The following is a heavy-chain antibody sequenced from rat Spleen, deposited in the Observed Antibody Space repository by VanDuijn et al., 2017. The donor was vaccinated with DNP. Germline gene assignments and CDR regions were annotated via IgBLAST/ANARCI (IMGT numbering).Heavy chain of an antibody. CDR3: ARHMDSGPYYAMDA. V-gene: IGHV5S11*01. J-gene: IGHJ4*01. CDR1: GFTFSDYY. CDR2: ISHAGGNT. D-gene: IGHD4-3*01. Sequence: EVQLVESGGGLVQPGRSLKLSCAASGFTFSDYYMAWVRQAPTKGLEWVAYISHAGGNTYYGDSVKGRFTISRDNAKSTLYLQMDSLGSEETATYYCARHMDSGPYYAMDAWGQGTSVTVSS.